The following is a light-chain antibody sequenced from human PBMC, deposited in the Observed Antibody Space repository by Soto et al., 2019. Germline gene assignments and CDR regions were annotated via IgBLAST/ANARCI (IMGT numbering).Light chain of an antibody. J-gene: IGKJ2*01. CDR1: QSVSSNY. CDR3: QQYGSSPPMFT. CDR2: GAS. V-gene: IGKV3-20*01. Sequence: EIVLTQSPGTLSLSPGERATLSCRASQSVSSNYLAWYQHKPGQAPRLLIYGASNRATGIPDRFSGSGSGTDFTLTISRLEPEDFAVYYCQQYGSSPPMFTFGQGTNLEIK.